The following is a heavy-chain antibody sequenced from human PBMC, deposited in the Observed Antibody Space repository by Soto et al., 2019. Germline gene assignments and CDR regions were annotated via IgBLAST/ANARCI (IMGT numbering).Heavy chain of an antibody. V-gene: IGHV3-30*18. CDR2: ISYDGSNK. CDR3: AKDKDHRVFDY. J-gene: IGHJ4*02. Sequence: VQLVESGGGVVQPGRSLRLSCAASGFTFSSYGMHWVRQAPGKGLEWVAVISYDGSNKYYADSVKGRFTISRDNSKNTLYLQMNSLRAEDTAVYYCAKDKDHRVFDYWGQGTLVTVSS. D-gene: IGHD3-10*01. CDR1: GFTFSSYG.